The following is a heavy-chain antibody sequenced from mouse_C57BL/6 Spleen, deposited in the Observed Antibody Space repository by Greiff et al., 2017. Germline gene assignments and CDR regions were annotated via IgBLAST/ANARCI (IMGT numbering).Heavy chain of an antibody. J-gene: IGHJ3*01. V-gene: IGHV3-6*01. CDR1: GYSITSGYY. Sequence: EVQLVESGPGLVKPSQSLSLTCSVTGYSITSGYYWNWIRQFPGNKLEWMGYISYDGSNNYNPSLKNRISITRDTSKNQFFLKLNSVTTEDTATYYCAAYDYDERDWFAYWGQGTLVTVSA. CDR2: ISYDGSN. D-gene: IGHD2-4*01. CDR3: AAYDYDERDWFAY.